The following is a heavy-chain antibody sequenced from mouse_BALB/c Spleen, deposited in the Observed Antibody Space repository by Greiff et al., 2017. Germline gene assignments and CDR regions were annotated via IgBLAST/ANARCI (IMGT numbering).Heavy chain of an antibody. Sequence: QVQLKQSGPGLVQPSQSLSITCTVSGFSLTSYGVHWVRQSPGKGLEWLGVIWSGGSTDYNAAFISRLSISKDNSKSQVFFKMNSLQANDTAIYYCARNGGYGNWGYAMDYWGQGTSVTVSS. D-gene: IGHD2-10*02. CDR2: IWSGGST. CDR1: GFSLTSYG. CDR3: ARNGGYGNWGYAMDY. V-gene: IGHV2-2*02. J-gene: IGHJ4*01.